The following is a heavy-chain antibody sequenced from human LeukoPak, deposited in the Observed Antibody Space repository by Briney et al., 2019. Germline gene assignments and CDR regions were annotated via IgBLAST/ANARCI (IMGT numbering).Heavy chain of an antibody. J-gene: IGHJ4*02. Sequence: PGGSLRLSCVASGFTFSSYGMHWVRQAPGKGLEWVAVIWYDGSNKYYADSVKGRFTISRDNSKNTLYLQMNSLRAEDTAVYYCASGTRNYYDSSGPFDYWGQGTLVTVSS. D-gene: IGHD3-22*01. V-gene: IGHV3-33*01. CDR2: IWYDGSNK. CDR1: GFTFSSYG. CDR3: ASGTRNYYDSSGPFDY.